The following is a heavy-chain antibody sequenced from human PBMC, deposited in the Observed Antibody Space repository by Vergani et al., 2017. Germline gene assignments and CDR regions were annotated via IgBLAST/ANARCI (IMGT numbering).Heavy chain of an antibody. V-gene: IGHV1-8*01. CDR3: ARQIVGATIFRANWFDP. J-gene: IGHJ5*02. CDR2: MNPNSGNT. Sequence: QVQLVQSGAEVKKPGASVKVSCKASGYTFTSYDINWVRQATGQGLEWMGWMNPNSGNTGYAQKFQGRVTMTRNTSISTAYMELSSLRSDDTAVYYCARQIVGATIFRANWFDPWGQGTLVTVSS. CDR1: GYTFTSYD. D-gene: IGHD1-26*01.